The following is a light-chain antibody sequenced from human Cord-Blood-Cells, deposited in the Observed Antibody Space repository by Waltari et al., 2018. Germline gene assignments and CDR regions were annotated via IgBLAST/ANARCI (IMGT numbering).Light chain of an antibody. CDR2: AAS. V-gene: IGKV1-39*01. Sequence: DIQMNQSPSSLSASVGDRVTITCRASQSISSYLNWYQQKPGKAPKLLTYAASSLQSGVPSRFSGSGSGTDFTLTISSLQPEDFATYYCQQSYSTPPYTFGQGTKLEIK. J-gene: IGKJ2*01. CDR3: QQSYSTPPYT. CDR1: QSISSY.